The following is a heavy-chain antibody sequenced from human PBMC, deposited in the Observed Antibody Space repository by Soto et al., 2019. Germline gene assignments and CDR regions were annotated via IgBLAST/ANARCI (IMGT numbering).Heavy chain of an antibody. Sequence: ASVKVSCKASGYTFTRSGISWVRQAPGQGLEWMGWINTKNGRTSYAQRFQDRVTMTTNTSTNSAFIEVRILTSDDTAVYYCASGPGFLRIDFQHWRAGTTATV. CDR2: INTKNGRT. J-gene: IGHJ1*01. CDR3: ASGPGFLRIDFQH. CDR1: GYTFTRSG. D-gene: IGHD2-21*01. V-gene: IGHV1-18*01.